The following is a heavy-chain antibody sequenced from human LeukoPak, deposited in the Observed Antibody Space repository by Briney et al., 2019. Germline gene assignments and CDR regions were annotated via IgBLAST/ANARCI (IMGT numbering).Heavy chain of an antibody. D-gene: IGHD3-10*01. CDR3: AREELSVISSDCCSGLGY. Sequence: ASVKVSCKASGYTFTGFYIHWVRQAPGQGLEWMGWINPNSGGTYFAQKFQGRVTMTRDTSISTAYMELNRLTSDDTAVYYCAREELSVISSDCCSGLGYWGHGTLVTVSS. CDR1: GYTFTGFY. J-gene: IGHJ4*01. V-gene: IGHV1-2*02. CDR2: INPNSGGT.